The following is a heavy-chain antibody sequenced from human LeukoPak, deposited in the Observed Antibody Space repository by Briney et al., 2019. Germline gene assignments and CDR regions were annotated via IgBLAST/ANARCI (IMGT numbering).Heavy chain of an antibody. CDR3: ARLTGSYSDY. V-gene: IGHV5-51*01. Sequence: GELLKISGKGAVYSFTSYLIGWGRQLPGEGVEWLGIIYPRDSDTRYSTSFQGQVTISPDKSISTAYLQWSSPKASDTAIYYCARLTGSYSDYWGQGTLVTVSS. CDR2: IYPRDSDT. D-gene: IGHD1-26*01. J-gene: IGHJ4*02. CDR1: VYSFTSYL.